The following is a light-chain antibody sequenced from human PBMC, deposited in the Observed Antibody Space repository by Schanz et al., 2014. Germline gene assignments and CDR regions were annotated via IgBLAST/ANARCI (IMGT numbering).Light chain of an antibody. CDR2: DAS. J-gene: IGKJ4*01. Sequence: EIVLTQSPATLSLSPGDRATLSCRASQSVSSFLAWYQQKRGQAPRLLIYDASNRASGIPDRFSGSGSGTDFTLSISRLDPEDFAVYYCQQYGSSALTFGGGTKVEIK. CDR3: QQYGSSALT. V-gene: IGKV3-20*01. CDR1: QSVSSF.